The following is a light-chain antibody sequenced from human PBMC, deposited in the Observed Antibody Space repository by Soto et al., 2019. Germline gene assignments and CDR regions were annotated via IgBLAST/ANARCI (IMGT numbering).Light chain of an antibody. J-gene: IGLJ1*01. CDR3: ATWDDSVYV. V-gene: IGLV1-44*01. CDR2: TND. CDR1: TSNIGTNT. Sequence: QSVLTQPPSASGTPGQRVTISCSGSTSNIGTNTVNWFQHLPGSAPKLLIYTNDQRPSGVPDRFSGSRSGTSASLAISGLQSEDDADYYCATWDDSVYVFGTGTKVTVL.